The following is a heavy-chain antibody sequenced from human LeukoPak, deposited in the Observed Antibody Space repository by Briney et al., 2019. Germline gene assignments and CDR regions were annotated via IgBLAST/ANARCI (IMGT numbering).Heavy chain of an antibody. V-gene: IGHV1-69*10. CDR1: GYTFTSYY. CDR2: IIPILGIA. CDR3: ARDGDYGGDY. J-gene: IGHJ4*02. Sequence: SVKVSCKASGYTFTSYYMHWVRQAPGQGLEWMGWIIPILGIANYAQKFQGRVTITADKSTSTAYMELSSLRSEDTAVYYCARDGDYGGDYWGQGTLVTVSS. D-gene: IGHD4/OR15-4a*01.